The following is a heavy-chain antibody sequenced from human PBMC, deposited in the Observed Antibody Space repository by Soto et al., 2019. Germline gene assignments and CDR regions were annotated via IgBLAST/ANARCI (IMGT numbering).Heavy chain of an antibody. CDR3: VKGGWLDF. J-gene: IGHJ5*01. V-gene: IGHV3-23*01. CDR1: GFTFNTFE. CDR2: ISDDSSRT. Sequence: EVQLLESGGGLVQPGGSLRLSCAASGFTFNTFEMSWVRQAPGRGLEWVSFISDDSSRTYYADAVKGRFTISRDNSKYTXXXXXXXLTAEDTAVYACVKGGWLDFWGQGTLVTVSS. D-gene: IGHD3-16*01.